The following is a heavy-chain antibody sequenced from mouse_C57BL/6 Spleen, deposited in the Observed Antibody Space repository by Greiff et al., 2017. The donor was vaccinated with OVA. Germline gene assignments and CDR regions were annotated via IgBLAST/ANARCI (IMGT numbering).Heavy chain of an antibody. Sequence: QVQLQQSGAELAKPGASVKLSCKASGYTFTSYWMHWVKQRPGQGLEWIGYINPSSGYTKYNQKFKDKATLTADKSSSTAYLQLSSLTYEDSAVYYCARGEDYYGSSPYYAMDYWGQGTSVTVSS. CDR3: ARGEDYYGSSPYYAMDY. CDR1: GYTFTSYW. D-gene: IGHD1-1*01. J-gene: IGHJ4*01. CDR2: INPSSGYT. V-gene: IGHV1-7*01.